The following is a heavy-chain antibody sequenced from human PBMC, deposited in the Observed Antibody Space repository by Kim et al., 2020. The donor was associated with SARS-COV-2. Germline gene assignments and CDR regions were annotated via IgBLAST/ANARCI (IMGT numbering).Heavy chain of an antibody. CDR1: GFTFSSYA. CDR3: AKRPGYAGDY. CDR2: ISGSGDST. D-gene: IGHD5-12*01. Sequence: GGSLRLSCAASGFTFSSYAMSWVRQAPGKGLEWVSGISGSGDSTYYADSVKGRFTISRDNSKNTLYLQMNSLRAEDTAVYYCAKRPGYAGDYWGQGTLVTVSS. V-gene: IGHV3-23*01. J-gene: IGHJ4*02.